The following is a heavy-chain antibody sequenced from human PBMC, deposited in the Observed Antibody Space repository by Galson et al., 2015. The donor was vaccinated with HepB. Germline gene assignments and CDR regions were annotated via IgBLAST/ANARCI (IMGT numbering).Heavy chain of an antibody. J-gene: IGHJ4*02. D-gene: IGHD3-3*01. CDR3: VANGYYTLEH. CDR2: IYHSGST. CDR1: GGSISGTNW. V-gene: IGHV4-4*02. Sequence: ETLSLTCAVSGGSISGTNWWSWVRQPPGKGLEWIGEIYHSGSTNYNPSLKSRITISVDKSKDQFSLQLTSVTAADTAVYYCVANGYYTLEHWGQGTPVAVSS.